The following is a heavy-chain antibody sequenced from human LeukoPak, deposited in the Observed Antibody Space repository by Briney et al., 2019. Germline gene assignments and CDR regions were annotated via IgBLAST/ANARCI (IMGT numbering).Heavy chain of an antibody. CDR1: GGTFSNYV. Sequence: SVKVSCKASGGTFSNYVINWVRQAPGQGLEWMGRIIPILDITNYAQKFQGRVTLTADKSTTTAYMELSSLISEDTAVYYCARGLSSGRSPMDYWGQGTLVTVSS. CDR2: IIPILDIT. CDR3: ARGLSSGRSPMDY. V-gene: IGHV1-69*04. D-gene: IGHD6-19*01. J-gene: IGHJ4*02.